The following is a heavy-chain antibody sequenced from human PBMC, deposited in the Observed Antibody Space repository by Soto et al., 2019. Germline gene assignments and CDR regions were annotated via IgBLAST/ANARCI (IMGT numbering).Heavy chain of an antibody. V-gene: IGHV4-4*02. CDR3: AKKVPAALRLYYFFGLDV. CDR1: GASISSDNR. J-gene: IGHJ6*02. CDR2: ISQSGTT. D-gene: IGHD2-15*01. Sequence: SETLSVTCAVSGASISSDNRWTWVRQPPGEGLEWIGEISQSGTTKYNPSLASRVTISADKSKNQFSLRLTSMTAADTAVYYCAKKVPAALRLYYFFGLDVWGQGTTVTVSS.